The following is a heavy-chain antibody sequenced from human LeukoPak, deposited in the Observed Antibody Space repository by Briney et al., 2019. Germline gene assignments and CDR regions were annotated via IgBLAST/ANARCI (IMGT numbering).Heavy chain of an antibody. J-gene: IGHJ6*02. CDR1: GXSFSGYY. Sequence: PSETLSLTCAVYGXSFSGYYGSWIRQPPGKGLEWIGEINHSGSTNYNPSLKSRVTISVDTSKNQFSLKLSSVTAADTAVYYCARGLRLRVPPMDVWGQGTTVTVSS. D-gene: IGHD5/OR15-5a*01. CDR2: INHSGST. V-gene: IGHV4-34*01. CDR3: ARGLRLRVPPMDV.